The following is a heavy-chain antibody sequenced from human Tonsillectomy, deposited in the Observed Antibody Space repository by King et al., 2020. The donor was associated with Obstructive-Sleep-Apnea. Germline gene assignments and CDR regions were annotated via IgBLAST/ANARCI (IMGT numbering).Heavy chain of an antibody. CDR2: IFYSGST. Sequence: QLQESGPGLVKPSETLSLTCTVSGGSISSYYWSWIRQPPGRGLEWIGYIFYSGSTNYNPSLKSRVTISVDTSKNQFSLKLSSLTAADTAVYYCARFGDDFWSGYYTPFDYWGQGTLVTVSS. CDR3: ARFGDDFWSGYYTPFDY. V-gene: IGHV4-59*01. J-gene: IGHJ4*02. CDR1: GGSISSYY. D-gene: IGHD3-3*01.